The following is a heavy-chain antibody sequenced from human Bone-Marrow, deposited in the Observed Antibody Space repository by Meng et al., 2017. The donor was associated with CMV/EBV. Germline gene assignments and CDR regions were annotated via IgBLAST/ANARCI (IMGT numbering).Heavy chain of an antibody. CDR3: ARALAAAGY. V-gene: IGHV1-2*02. D-gene: IGHD6-13*01. J-gene: IGHJ4*02. CDR2: INPNSGGT. CDR1: GYTFTSYD. Sequence: ASVKVSCKASGYTFTSYDINWVRQATGQGLEWMGWINPNSGGTNYAQKFQGRVTMTRDTSISTAYMELSRLRSDDTAVYYCARALAAAGYWGQGTLVTVSS.